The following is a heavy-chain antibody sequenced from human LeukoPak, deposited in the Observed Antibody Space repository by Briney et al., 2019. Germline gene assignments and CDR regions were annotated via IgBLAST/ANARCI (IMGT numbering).Heavy chain of an antibody. D-gene: IGHD3-10*01. CDR1: GFTFSSYG. J-gene: IGHJ4*02. V-gene: IGHV3-30*18. CDR3: AKASGYYYGSGSYSPDY. CDR2: ISYDGSNK. Sequence: PGRSLRLSCAASGFTFSSYGMHWVRQAPGKGLEWVAVISYDGSNKYYADSVKGRFTISRDNYKNTLYLQMTSLRAEDTAVYYCAKASGYYYGSGSYSPDYWGQGTLVTVSS.